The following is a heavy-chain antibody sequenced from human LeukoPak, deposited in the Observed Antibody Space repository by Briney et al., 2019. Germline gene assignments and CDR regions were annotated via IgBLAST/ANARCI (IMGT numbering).Heavy chain of an antibody. CDR2: IYHSGST. V-gene: IGHV4-59*11. J-gene: IGHJ6*03. CDR3: ASDAYYGSGSYTSYYYYYYMDV. D-gene: IGHD3-10*01. CDR1: GGSISSHY. Sequence: SETLSLTCTVSGGSISSHYWSWIRQPPGKGLEWIGYIYHSGSTNYNPSLKSRVTISVDTSKNQFSLKLSSVTAADTAVYYCASDAYYGSGSYTSYYYYYYMDVWGKGTTVTVSS.